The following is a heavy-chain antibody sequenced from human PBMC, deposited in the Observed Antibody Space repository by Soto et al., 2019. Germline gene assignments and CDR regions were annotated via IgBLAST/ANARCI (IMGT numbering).Heavy chain of an antibody. CDR3: ARITRSPNSGYFDY. Sequence: SETLSLTCTVSGGSISSSSYYWGWIRQPPGKGLEWIGSIYYSGSTYYNPSLKSRVTISVDTSKNQFSLKLSSVTAADTAVYYCARITRSPNSGYFDYWGQGALVTVSS. D-gene: IGHD7-27*01. CDR1: GGSISSSSYY. J-gene: IGHJ4*02. V-gene: IGHV4-39*01. CDR2: IYYSGST.